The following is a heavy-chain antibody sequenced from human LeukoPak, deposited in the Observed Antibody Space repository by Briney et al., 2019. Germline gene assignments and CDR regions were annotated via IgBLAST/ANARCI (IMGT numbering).Heavy chain of an antibody. CDR3: ASVDYNWNYFHF. Sequence: SETLSLTCTVSGGSISSSSYFWGWVRQPPGKGLEWIGSIFYSGNTYYSPSLKSRVTISVDTSKNQFSLKLSSVTAADTAVYYRASVDYNWNYFHFWGQGTLVTVSS. CDR1: GGSISSSSYF. J-gene: IGHJ4*02. D-gene: IGHD1-20*01. CDR2: IFYSGNT. V-gene: IGHV4-39*01.